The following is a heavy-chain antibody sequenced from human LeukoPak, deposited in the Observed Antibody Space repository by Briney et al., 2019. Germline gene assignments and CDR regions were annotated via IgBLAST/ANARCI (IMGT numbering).Heavy chain of an antibody. J-gene: IGHJ3*02. D-gene: IGHD3-16*02. V-gene: IGHV3-9*01. Sequence: PGRSLRLSCAASGFTFDDYAMHWVRQAPGKGLEWVSGISWNSGSIGYADSVKGRFTISRDNAKNSLYLQMNSLRAEDTALYYCAKGQALGGVIVEGDAFDIWGQGTMVTVSS. CDR2: ISWNSGSI. CDR1: GFTFDDYA. CDR3: AKGQALGGVIVEGDAFDI.